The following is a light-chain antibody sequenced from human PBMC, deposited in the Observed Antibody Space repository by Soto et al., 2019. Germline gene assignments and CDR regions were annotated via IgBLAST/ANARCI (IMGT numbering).Light chain of an antibody. CDR3: SSYAGSDNPYV. J-gene: IGLJ1*01. V-gene: IGLV2-8*01. CDR1: SGDVGGYDY. CDR2: EVT. Sequence: QSVLTQPPSASGSPGQSVTISCTGTSGDVGGYDYVSWYQQHPGKAPKLMIYEVTKRPLGVPDRLSGSKSGNTASLTVSGLQVEDEDDYYCSSYAGSDNPYVFGTGTKVTVL.